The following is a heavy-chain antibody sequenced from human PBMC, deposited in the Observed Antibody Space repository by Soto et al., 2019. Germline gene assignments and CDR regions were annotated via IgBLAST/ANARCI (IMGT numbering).Heavy chain of an antibody. D-gene: IGHD3-10*01. CDR1: GFTFINAW. CDR2: IKSKTDGGTT. J-gene: IGHJ6*02. Sequence: GGSLRLSCAASGFTFINAWMSWVRHSPGKGREWVGRIKSKTDGGTTDYAAPVKGRFTISRDDSKNTLYLQMNSLKTEDTAVYYCTTPTGGYYYGSGISRDYYYYGMDVWGQGTTVTVSS. CDR3: TTPTGGYYYGSGISRDYYYYGMDV. V-gene: IGHV3-15*01.